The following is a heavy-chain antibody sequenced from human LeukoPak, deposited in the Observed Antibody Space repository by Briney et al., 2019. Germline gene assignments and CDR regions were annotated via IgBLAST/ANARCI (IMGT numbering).Heavy chain of an antibody. D-gene: IGHD3-10*01. V-gene: IGHV3-30*18. CDR2: ITYDGITE. Sequence: GTSLRLSCAASGFSFSRCGMHWVRQAPGKGLEWVAVITYDGITEYFEDSVKGRFTISRDTSKSTPYLQMNNLRVEDTALYYCVKEQSSGYYRTADYWGQGTLVTVSS. CDR3: VKEQSSGYYRTADY. CDR1: GFSFSRCG. J-gene: IGHJ4*02.